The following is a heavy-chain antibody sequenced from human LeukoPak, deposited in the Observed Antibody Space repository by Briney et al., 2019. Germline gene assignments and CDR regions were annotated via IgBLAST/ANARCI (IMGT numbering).Heavy chain of an antibody. J-gene: IGHJ4*02. CDR1: GASISSSYY. Sequence: SETLSLTCTVSGASISSSYYWSWIRQPPGKGLEWIGYIYYSGSTNYNPSLESRVTMSIDTSSNQFSLKLTSVTATDTAVYYCARSPGHRGYDYWGQGTLVTVSS. V-gene: IGHV4-59*01. CDR3: ARSPGHRGYDY. D-gene: IGHD3-22*01. CDR2: IYYSGST.